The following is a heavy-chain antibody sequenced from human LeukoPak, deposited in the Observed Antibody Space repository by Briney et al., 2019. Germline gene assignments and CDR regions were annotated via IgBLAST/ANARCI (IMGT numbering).Heavy chain of an antibody. V-gene: IGHV3-7*01. CDR3: AKAVSSWYSWFDP. J-gene: IGHJ5*02. Sequence: RGSLRLSCAASGFTFSSYWMSWVRQAPGKGLEWVANINQDGSEKYYVDSVKGRFTISRDNAKNSLYLQMNSLRAEDSAVYYCAKAVSSWYSWFDPWGQGTLVTVSS. D-gene: IGHD6-13*01. CDR2: INQDGSEK. CDR1: GFTFSSYW.